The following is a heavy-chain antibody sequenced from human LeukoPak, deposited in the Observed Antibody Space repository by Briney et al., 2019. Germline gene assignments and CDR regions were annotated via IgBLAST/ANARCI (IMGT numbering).Heavy chain of an antibody. CDR3: ARRPGLYVTTNYFDY. Sequence: PSETLSLTCTVSGGSIRSSSYYWGWIRQPPGKGLEWIGSIYYSGSTYYNPPLKSRVTISVDTSKNQFSLKLSSVTAADTAVYYCARRPGLYVTTNYFDYWGQGTLVTVSS. CDR2: IYYSGST. CDR1: GGSIRSSSYY. D-gene: IGHD2-2*02. V-gene: IGHV4-39*01. J-gene: IGHJ4*02.